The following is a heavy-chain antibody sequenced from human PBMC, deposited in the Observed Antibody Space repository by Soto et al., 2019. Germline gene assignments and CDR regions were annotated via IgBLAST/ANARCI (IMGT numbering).Heavy chain of an antibody. CDR1: GESFSGYY. V-gene: IGHV4-34*01. CDR2: IHDSGST. Sequence: SETLSLTCAVYGESFSGYYWSWIRQPPGKGLEWTGEIHDSGSTNYNPALKSRLIISVDTSRNQFSLKLTSVTAADTAVYYCARVPTYYQDSIGYQPFHPWGQGTLVTVSS. CDR3: ARVPTYYQDSIGYQPFHP. J-gene: IGHJ5*02. D-gene: IGHD3-22*01.